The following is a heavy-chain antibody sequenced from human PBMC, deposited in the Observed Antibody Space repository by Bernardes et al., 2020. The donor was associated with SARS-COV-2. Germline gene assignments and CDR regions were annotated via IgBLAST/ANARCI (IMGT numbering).Heavy chain of an antibody. CDR3: ARGDIVVVPAPSGV. CDR1: GFTFSSYS. D-gene: IGHD2-2*01. J-gene: IGHJ6*02. CDR2: ISSSSSYI. V-gene: IGHV3-21*01. Sequence: GGSLRLSCAASGFTFSSYSMNWVRQAPGKGLEWVSSISSSSSYIYYADSVKGRFTISRDNAKNSLYLQMNSLRAEDTAVYYCARGDIVVVPAPSGVWGQGTTVTVSS.